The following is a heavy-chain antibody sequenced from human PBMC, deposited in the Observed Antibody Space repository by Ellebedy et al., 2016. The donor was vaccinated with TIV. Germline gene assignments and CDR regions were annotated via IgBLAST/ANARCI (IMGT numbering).Heavy chain of an antibody. CDR2: IYYNGST. V-gene: IGHV4-39*07. CDR1: GGSISSSSYY. J-gene: IGHJ4*02. Sequence: SETLSLXXAVSGGSISSSSYYWGWIRQPPGRGLEWIGSIYYNGSTYYSPSLNSRVTMSIDKSKTQFSLKLTSVTAADTAVYYCARAIIAPRPYYFDSWGQGALVTVSS. CDR3: ARAIIAPRPYYFDS. D-gene: IGHD6-6*01.